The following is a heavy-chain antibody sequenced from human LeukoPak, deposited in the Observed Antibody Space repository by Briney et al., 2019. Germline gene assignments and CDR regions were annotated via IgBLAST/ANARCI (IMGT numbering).Heavy chain of an antibody. D-gene: IGHD6-13*01. CDR1: GFTFEDYA. CDR3: ARDSSRGQLGYYYYYGMDV. V-gene: IGHV3-9*01. CDR2: ISWNSGSI. J-gene: IGHJ6*02. Sequence: PGGSLRLSCAASGFTFEDYAMHWVRQAPGKGLDWVAAISWNSGSIGYADSVKGRFTISRDNAKNSLYLQMNSLRAEDTAVYYCARDSSRGQLGYYYYYGMDVWGQGTTVTVSS.